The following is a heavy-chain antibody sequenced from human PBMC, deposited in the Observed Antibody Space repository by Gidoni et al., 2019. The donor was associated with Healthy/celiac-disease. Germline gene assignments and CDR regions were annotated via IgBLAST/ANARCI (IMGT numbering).Heavy chain of an antibody. V-gene: IGHV3-49*05. CDR2: IRSKAYGGTT. J-gene: IGHJ4*02. Sequence: EVQLVESGGGLVKPGRSLRLSCTASGFTFGDYAMGWFRQAPGKGLEWVGFIRSKAYGGTTEYAASVKGRFTISRDDSKSIAYLQMNSLKTEDTAVYYCTRDPGRDGYNYLFDYWGQGTLVTVSS. CDR1: GFTFGDYA. D-gene: IGHD1-1*01. CDR3: TRDPGRDGYNYLFDY.